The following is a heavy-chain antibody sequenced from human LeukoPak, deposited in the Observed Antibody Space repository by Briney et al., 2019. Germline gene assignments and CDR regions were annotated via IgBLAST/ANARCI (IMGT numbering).Heavy chain of an antibody. CDR1: GFTFSSYS. CDR3: ARTNYGSGSYHYEGWFDP. J-gene: IGHJ5*02. CDR2: ISSSSSTI. Sequence: QPGGSQRLSCAASGFTFSSYSMNWVRQAPGKGLEWVSYISSSSSTIYYADSVKGRFTISRDNAKNSLYLQMNSLRAEDTAVYYCARTNYGSGSYHYEGWFDPWGQGTLVTVSS. V-gene: IGHV3-48*04. D-gene: IGHD3-10*01.